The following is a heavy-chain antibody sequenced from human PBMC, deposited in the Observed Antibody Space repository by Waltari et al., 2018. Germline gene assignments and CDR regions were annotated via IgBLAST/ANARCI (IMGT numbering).Heavy chain of an antibody. D-gene: IGHD4-17*01. Sequence: QLQLQESGPGLVKPSETLSLTCTVSGGSISSSSYYWGWIRQPPGKGVEWIVSIYYSGSTYYNPSLKSRVTISVDTSKNQFSLKLSSVTAADTAVYYCARRHYGDYTVDYWGQGTLVTVSS. CDR3: ARRHYGDYTVDY. J-gene: IGHJ4*02. CDR1: GGSISSSSYY. CDR2: IYYSGST. V-gene: IGHV4-39*01.